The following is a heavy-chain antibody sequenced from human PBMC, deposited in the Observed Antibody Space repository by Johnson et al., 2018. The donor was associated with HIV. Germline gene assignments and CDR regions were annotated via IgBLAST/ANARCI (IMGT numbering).Heavy chain of an antibody. CDR3: AKGEDYYDSSGYAVVAFDI. V-gene: IGHV3-11*04. Sequence: QVQLVESGGGLVKPGGSLRLSCAASGFTFSDNYMSWIRQAPGKGLEWVSSISTSGTNIYYADSVKGRFTISRDNAKNSLCLQMNSLRAEDTAVYYCAKGEDYYDSSGYAVVAFDIWGQGTMVTVSS. CDR1: GFTFSDNY. J-gene: IGHJ3*02. CDR2: ISTSGTNI. D-gene: IGHD3-22*01.